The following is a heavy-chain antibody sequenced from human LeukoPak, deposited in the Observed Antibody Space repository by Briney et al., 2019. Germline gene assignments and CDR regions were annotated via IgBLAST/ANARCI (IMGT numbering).Heavy chain of an antibody. CDR2: ISSSGSTI. Sequence: GGSLRLSCAAPGFTFSSYEMNWVRQAPGKGPEWVSYISSSGSTIYYADSVKGRFTISRDNAKNSLYLQMNSLRAEDTAVYYCARERISLRYFDLLPRPYYYYYGMDVWGQGTTVTVSS. V-gene: IGHV3-48*03. D-gene: IGHD3-9*01. J-gene: IGHJ6*02. CDR1: GFTFSSYE. CDR3: ARERISLRYFDLLPRPYYYYYGMDV.